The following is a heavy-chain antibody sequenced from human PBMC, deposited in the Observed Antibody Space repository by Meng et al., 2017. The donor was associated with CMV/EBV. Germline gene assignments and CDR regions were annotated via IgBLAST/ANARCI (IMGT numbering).Heavy chain of an antibody. V-gene: IGHV3-48*04. D-gene: IGHD3-3*01. CDR3: ARGSWDYDFWSGQNGDY. Sequence: GESLKISCAASGFTFSSYSMNWVRQAPGKGLEWVSYISSSSSTIYYADSVKGRFTISRDNAKNSLYLQMNSLRAEDTAVYYCARGSWDYDFWSGQNGDYWGQGTLVTV. CDR2: ISSSSSTI. CDR1: GFTFSSYS. J-gene: IGHJ4*02.